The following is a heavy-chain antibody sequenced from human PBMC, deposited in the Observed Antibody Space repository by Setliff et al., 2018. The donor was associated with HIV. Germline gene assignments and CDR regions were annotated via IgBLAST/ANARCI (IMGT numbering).Heavy chain of an antibody. D-gene: IGHD1-26*01. CDR3: TTELGGSYYGWNY. CDR2: IKSKTDGGTT. V-gene: IGHV3-15*01. CDR1: GFTFSNAW. Sequence: GESLKISCAASGFTFSNAWMSWVRQAPGKGLEWVGRIKSKTDGGTTDYAAPVKGRFTISRDDSKNTLYLQMNSLKTEDTAVYYCTTELGGSYYGWNYWGQGTLVTVSS. J-gene: IGHJ4*02.